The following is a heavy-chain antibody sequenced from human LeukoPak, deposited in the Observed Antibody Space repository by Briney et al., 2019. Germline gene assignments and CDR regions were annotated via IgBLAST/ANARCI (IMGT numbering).Heavy chain of an antibody. CDR2: ISSSGSTI. CDR3: ARVYSTTGPYYYYMDV. J-gene: IGHJ6*03. D-gene: IGHD1-14*01. V-gene: IGHV3-11*01. CDR1: GFTLSDYY. Sequence: GGSLRLSCAASGFTLSDYYMSWIRQAPGKGLEWVSYISSSGSTIYYADSVKGRFTISRDNAKNSLYLQMNSLRAEDTAVYYCARVYSTTGPYYYYMDVWGKGTTVTISS.